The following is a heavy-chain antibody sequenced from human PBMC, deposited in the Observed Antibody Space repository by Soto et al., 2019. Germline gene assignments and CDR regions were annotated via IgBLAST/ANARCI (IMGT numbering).Heavy chain of an antibody. Sequence: PSETLSLTCTVSGGSISSSSYYWGWIRQPPGKGLEWIGSIYYSGSTYYNPSLKSRVTISVDTSKNQFSLKLSSVTAADTAVYYCAREDYGDKQFDYWGQGTLVTVSS. CDR2: IYYSGST. CDR1: GGSISSSSYY. V-gene: IGHV4-39*07. D-gene: IGHD4-17*01. CDR3: AREDYGDKQFDY. J-gene: IGHJ4*02.